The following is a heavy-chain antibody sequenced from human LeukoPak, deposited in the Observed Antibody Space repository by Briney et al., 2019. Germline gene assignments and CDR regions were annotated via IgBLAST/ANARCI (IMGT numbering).Heavy chain of an antibody. V-gene: IGHV3-30*18. Sequence: GGSLRLSCAASGFTFSSYGMHWVRQAPGKGLEWVAVISYDGSNKYYADSVKGRSTISRDNSKNTLYLQMNSLRAEDTAVYYCAKTASGSYYRFDPWGQGTLVTVSS. J-gene: IGHJ5*02. CDR1: GFTFSSYG. CDR3: AKTASGSYYRFDP. D-gene: IGHD1-26*01. CDR2: ISYDGSNK.